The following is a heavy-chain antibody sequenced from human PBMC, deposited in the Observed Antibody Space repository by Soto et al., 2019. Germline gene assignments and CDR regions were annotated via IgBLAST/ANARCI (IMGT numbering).Heavy chain of an antibody. CDR2: SGGRDRST. J-gene: IGHJ4*02. Sequence: EVQLLESGGGLVQPGVSLRLSCVVSGLTFSRVDLSWVRQPPGKGLEWFSASGGRDRSTHYLDSVKCRFTISRDSSTNTLYLQLTSLSVGDTAVYYRVTHSWHYWGQGTLVTVSS. CDR3: VTHSWHY. CDR1: GLTFSRVD. D-gene: IGHD5-12*01. V-gene: IGHV3-23*01.